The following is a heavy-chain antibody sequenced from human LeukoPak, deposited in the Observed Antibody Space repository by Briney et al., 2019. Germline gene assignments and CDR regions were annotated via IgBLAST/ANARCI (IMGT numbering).Heavy chain of an antibody. D-gene: IGHD3-10*01. V-gene: IGHV3-23*01. CDR3: APPVGSGAYFDY. CDR1: GFTFSSYA. CDR2: ISGSGVST. J-gene: IGHJ4*02. Sequence: AGGSLRLSCAASGFTFSSYAMSWVRQAPGKGLEWLSAISGSGVSTYYADSVKGRFTISRDNSRNTLYLQMNSLRADDTAVYYCAPPVGSGAYFDYWGQGTLVTASS.